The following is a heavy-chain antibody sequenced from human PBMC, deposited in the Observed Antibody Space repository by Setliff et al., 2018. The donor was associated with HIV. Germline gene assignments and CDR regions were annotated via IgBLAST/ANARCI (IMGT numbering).Heavy chain of an antibody. CDR3: ARDRKSLGYNFWSGFRPDAAFDI. CDR1: GGSISSYY. Sequence: PSETLSLTCTVPGGSISSYYWSWIRQPPGKGLEWIGYIYYSGSTNYNPSLKSRVTISVDTSKNQFSLKLSSVTAADTAVYYCARDRKSLGYNFWSGFRPDAAFDIWGQGTMVTVSS. CDR2: IYYSGST. V-gene: IGHV4-59*01. J-gene: IGHJ3*02. D-gene: IGHD3-3*01.